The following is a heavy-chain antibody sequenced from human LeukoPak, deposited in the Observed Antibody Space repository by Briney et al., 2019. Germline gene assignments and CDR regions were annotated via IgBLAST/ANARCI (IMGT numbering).Heavy chain of an antibody. D-gene: IGHD1-1*01. CDR1: GGSFSGYY. CDR2: INHSGST. J-gene: IGHJ6*03. V-gene: IGHV4-34*01. CDR3: AREGTTTIPYYYYYMDV. Sequence: PSETLSLTCAVYGGSFSGYYWSWIRQPPGKGLEWIGEINHSGSTNYNPSLKSRVTISVDTSKNQFSLKLSSVTAADTAVYYCAREGTTTIPYYYYYMDVWGKGTTVTVSS.